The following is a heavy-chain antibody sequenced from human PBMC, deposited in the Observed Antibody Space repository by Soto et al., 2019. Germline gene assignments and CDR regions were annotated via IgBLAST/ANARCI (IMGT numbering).Heavy chain of an antibody. V-gene: IGHV4-4*07. CDR3: ARGGRDYGSGSYYTDYYYGMDV. J-gene: IGHJ6*02. CDR2: IYTSGST. CDR1: GGSISSYY. D-gene: IGHD3-10*01. Sequence: SETLSLTCTVSGGSISSYYWSWIRQPAGKGLEWIGRIYTSGSTNYNPSLKSRVTMSVDTSKNQFSLKLSSVTAADTAVYYCARGGRDYGSGSYYTDYYYGMDVWGQGTTVTVYS.